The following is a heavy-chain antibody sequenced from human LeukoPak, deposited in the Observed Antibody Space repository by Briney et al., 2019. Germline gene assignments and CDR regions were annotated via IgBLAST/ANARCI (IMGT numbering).Heavy chain of an antibody. CDR2: IWYDGSNK. Sequence: GGSLRLSCAASGFTFSSYGMHWVRQAPGKGLEWVAVIWYDGSNKYYADSVKGRFTISRDNSKNTLYLQMNSLRAEDTAVYYCARDPDISTNWFDPWGQGTLVTVSS. CDR1: GFTFSSYG. CDR3: ARDPDISTNWFDP. V-gene: IGHV3-33*01. J-gene: IGHJ5*02. D-gene: IGHD3-9*01.